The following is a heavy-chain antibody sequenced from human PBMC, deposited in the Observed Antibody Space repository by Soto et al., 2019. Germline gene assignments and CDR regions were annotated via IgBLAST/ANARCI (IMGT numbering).Heavy chain of an antibody. V-gene: IGHV4-59*01. CDR2: IYSRGST. D-gene: IGHD3-3*01. J-gene: IGHJ6*02. CDR1: GGSISSYY. CDR3: ARDLTYYDFWSGYSHGMDV. Sequence: SETLSLTCTVSGGSISSYYWSWIRQPQGRELECIVYIYSRGSTNNNPSLQSRVTISVDTSKNQFSLKLSSVTAADTAVYYCARDLTYYDFWSGYSHGMDVWGQGTTVTVSS.